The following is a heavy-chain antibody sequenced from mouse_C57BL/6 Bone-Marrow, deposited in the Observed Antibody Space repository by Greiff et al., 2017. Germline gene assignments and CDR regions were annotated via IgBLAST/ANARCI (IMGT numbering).Heavy chain of an antibody. CDR2: IRLKSDNYAT. Sequence: EVKLEESGGGLVQPGGSMKLSCVATGFTFSNYWMNWVRQSPGKGLEWVAQIRLKSDNYATHYAESVKGRFTISRDDSKSSVYLQMNNLRAEDAEIYYCTRYYYGSRDAMDYWGQGTSVTVSS. D-gene: IGHD1-1*01. V-gene: IGHV6-3*01. J-gene: IGHJ4*01. CDR3: TRYYYGSRDAMDY. CDR1: GFTFSNYW.